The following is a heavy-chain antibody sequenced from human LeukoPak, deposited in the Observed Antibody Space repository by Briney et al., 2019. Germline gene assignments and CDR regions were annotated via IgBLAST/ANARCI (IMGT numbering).Heavy chain of an antibody. CDR2: IKQDGSEK. Sequence: GGSLRLSCAASGFTFSSYAMSWVRQAPGKGLEWVANIKQDGSEKYYVDSVKGRFTISRDNAKNSLYLQMNSLRAEDTAVYYCARGRGAILNWGQGTLVTVSS. CDR3: ARGRGAILN. D-gene: IGHD3-10*01. J-gene: IGHJ4*02. V-gene: IGHV3-7*01. CDR1: GFTFSSYA.